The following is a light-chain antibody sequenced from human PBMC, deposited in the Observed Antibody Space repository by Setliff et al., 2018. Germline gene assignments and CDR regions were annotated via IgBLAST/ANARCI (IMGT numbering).Light chain of an antibody. J-gene: IGLJ1*01. CDR3: CAYTASTTYV. CDR1: SSDVGGYNY. CDR2: DVS. V-gene: IGLV2-11*01. Sequence: QSALTQPRSVSGSPGQSVTISCTGTSSDVGGYNYVSWYQQYPGKVPKLIIFDVSNRPSGVSHRFSGSKSGNTASLTISGLQADDEADYYCCAYTASTTYVFVNGTKVTVL.